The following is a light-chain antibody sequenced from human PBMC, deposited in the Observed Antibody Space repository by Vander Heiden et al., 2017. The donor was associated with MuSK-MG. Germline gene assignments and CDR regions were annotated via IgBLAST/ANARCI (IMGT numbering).Light chain of an antibody. V-gene: IGLV2-14*01. CDR2: DVS. CDR3: SSYTSSSALV. J-gene: IGLJ2*01. Sequence: QSALTQPASVSGSPGQSITISCIGTSSDVGGYNYVSGYQQHPGKAPKLMIYDVSNRPSGVSNRFSGSKSGNTASLTISGLQAEDEADYYCSSYTSSSALVFGGGTKLTVL. CDR1: SSDVGGYNY.